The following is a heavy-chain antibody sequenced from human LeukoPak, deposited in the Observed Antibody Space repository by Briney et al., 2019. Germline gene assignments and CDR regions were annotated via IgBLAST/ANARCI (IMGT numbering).Heavy chain of an antibody. CDR3: AKDSTYYFGSGRGLSY. V-gene: IGHV3-23*01. D-gene: IGHD3-10*01. CDR1: GFTFSSYG. CDR2: IGRSGDNT. J-gene: IGHJ4*02. Sequence: GGSLRLSCEASGFTFSSYGMSWVRQAPGKGLEWVSLIGRSGDNTYYADSVKGRFTISRDNSKNTLYLQMNSLRAEDTAVYYCAKDSTYYFGSGRGLSYWGQGTLVTVSS.